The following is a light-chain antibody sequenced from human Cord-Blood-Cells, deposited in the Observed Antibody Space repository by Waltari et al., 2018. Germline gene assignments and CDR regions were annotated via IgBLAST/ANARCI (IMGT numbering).Light chain of an antibody. CDR3: QQYYSTPIT. J-gene: IGKJ5*01. V-gene: IGKV4-1*01. CDR2: WAS. CDR1: QSVLYSSNNKNY. Sequence: DIVMTQSPDPLAVSLGERATINCKSRQSVLYSSNNKNYLAWYQQKPGQPPKLLIYWASTRESGVPDRFSGSGSGTDFTLTISSLQAEDVAVYYCQQYYSTPITFGQGTRLEIK.